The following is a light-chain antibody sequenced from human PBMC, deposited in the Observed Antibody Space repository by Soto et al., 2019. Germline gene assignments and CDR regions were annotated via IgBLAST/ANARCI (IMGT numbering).Light chain of an antibody. V-gene: IGLV1-40*01. J-gene: IGLJ1*01. Sequence: QSVLTQPPSVSGAPGQRVTISCTGSNSNIGAGFAVHWYQQLPGTAPKLLIHGNNNRPSGVPDRFSGSKSDTSASLAITGLQVEDEADYFCSSYSSTTTREVFGTGTKVTVL. CDR2: GNN. CDR3: SSYSSTTTREV. CDR1: NSNIGAGFA.